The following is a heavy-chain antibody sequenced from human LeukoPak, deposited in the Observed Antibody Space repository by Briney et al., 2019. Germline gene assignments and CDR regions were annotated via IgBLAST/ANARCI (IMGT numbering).Heavy chain of an antibody. Sequence: ASVKVSCKASGYIFTGYYIYWVRQAPGRGLEWMGWINPNSGGTDSAQKFQGRVAMTRDTSLSTAYMELTRLTSDDTAVYYCARPQKYYSTSGYYLVSWGQGTLVTVSS. CDR1: GYIFTGYY. CDR3: ARPQKYYSTSGYYLVS. J-gene: IGHJ4*02. CDR2: INPNSGGT. V-gene: IGHV1-2*02. D-gene: IGHD3-22*01.